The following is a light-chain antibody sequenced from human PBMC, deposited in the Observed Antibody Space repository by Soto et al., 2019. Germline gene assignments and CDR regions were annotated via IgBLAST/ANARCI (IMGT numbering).Light chain of an antibody. J-gene: IGKJ3*01. CDR3: QQYARAPFS. Sequence: EIVLTQSPGTLSLSPGDRATLSCRASHSINTSFLAWFQQKPGQAPRLLIYAASTRATGIPDRFSGSASETYFTLTINRLEPEDSAVYYCQQYARAPFSLGPGTKVDIK. CDR2: AAS. V-gene: IGKV3-20*01. CDR1: HSINTSF.